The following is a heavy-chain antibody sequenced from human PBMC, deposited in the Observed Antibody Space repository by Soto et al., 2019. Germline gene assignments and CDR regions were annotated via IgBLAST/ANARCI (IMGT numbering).Heavy chain of an antibody. Sequence: GGSLRLSCAASGFTFSSYGMHWVRQAPGKGLEWVAVISYDGSNKYYADSVKGRFTISRDNSKNTLYLQMNSLRAEDTAVYYCAKEAEIFGVVIMPDYWGQGTLVTVSS. D-gene: IGHD3-3*01. CDR3: AKEAEIFGVVIMPDY. J-gene: IGHJ4*02. CDR1: GFTFSSYG. V-gene: IGHV3-30*18. CDR2: ISYDGSNK.